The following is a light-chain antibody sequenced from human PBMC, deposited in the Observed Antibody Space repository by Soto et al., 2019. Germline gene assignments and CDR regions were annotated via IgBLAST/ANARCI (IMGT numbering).Light chain of an antibody. CDR2: EVS. Sequence: QSALTQPASVSGSPGQSITISCTGASSDIGNYNYVSWYQHHPGKAPKLIIYEVSHRPSGVSDRFSGSKSGNTASLTISGLQPEDESDYYCRSYTSTRTLVLFGAGTKLTVL. V-gene: IGLV2-14*01. CDR3: RSYTSTRTLVL. CDR1: SSDIGNYNY. J-gene: IGLJ2*01.